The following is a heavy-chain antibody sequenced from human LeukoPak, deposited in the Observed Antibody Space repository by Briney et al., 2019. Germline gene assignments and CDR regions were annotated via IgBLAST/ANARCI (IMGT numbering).Heavy chain of an antibody. CDR2: ITSSGGST. CDR1: AFTFSRYG. J-gene: IGHJ4*02. CDR3: ARSMEGELSPSDY. V-gene: IGHV3-23*01. D-gene: IGHD1-26*01. Sequence: GGTLRLSCAASAFTFSRYGLSWVRQAPGRGLECVSSITSSGGSTSYADSVKGRFTISRDNSMNTLYLQMNSLRAEDTAVYYCARSMEGELSPSDYWGQGTLVTVSS.